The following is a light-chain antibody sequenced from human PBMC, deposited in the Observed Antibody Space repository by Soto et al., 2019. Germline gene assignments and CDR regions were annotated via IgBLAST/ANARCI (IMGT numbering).Light chain of an antibody. CDR1: QGISSY. J-gene: IGKJ5*01. Sequence: DIQLTQSPSFLSASVGDRVTITCRASQGISSYLAWYQQKPGKAPKLLIYAASTLQSGIPSRFSGSGSGTEFSLTISSLQPEYLATYYCQQLYSYPRAFGQGTRLEIK. CDR3: QQLYSYPRA. V-gene: IGKV1-9*01. CDR2: AAS.